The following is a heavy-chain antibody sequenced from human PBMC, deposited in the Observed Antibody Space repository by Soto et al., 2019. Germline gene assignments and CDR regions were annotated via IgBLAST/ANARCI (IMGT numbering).Heavy chain of an antibody. CDR3: ARDSLGRNSHRPTRIDP. CDR2: IYYSGST. J-gene: IGHJ5*02. V-gene: IGHV4-31*03. D-gene: IGHD2-2*01. CDR1: GDSISSGGYF. Sequence: SETLSLTCTVSGDSISSGGYFWNWIRQHPGKGLEWIGYIYYSGSTYYNPSLKSRVTISVATSKTQFSLRLSSVTAADTAVYYCARDSLGRNSHRPTRIDPPGPGTLRSVSS.